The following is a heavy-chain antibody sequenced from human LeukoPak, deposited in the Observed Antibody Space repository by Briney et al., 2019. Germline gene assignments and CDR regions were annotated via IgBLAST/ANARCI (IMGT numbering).Heavy chain of an antibody. Sequence: ASVKVSCKASGGTFSSYAISWVRHAPGQGLEWMGGIIPIFGTANYAQKFQGRVTITADESTSTAYMELSSLRSEDTAVYYCARQGGQAEGYWGQGTLVIVSS. V-gene: IGHV1-69*13. J-gene: IGHJ4*02. D-gene: IGHD6-25*01. CDR3: ARQGGQAEGY. CDR2: IIPIFGTA. CDR1: GGTFSSYA.